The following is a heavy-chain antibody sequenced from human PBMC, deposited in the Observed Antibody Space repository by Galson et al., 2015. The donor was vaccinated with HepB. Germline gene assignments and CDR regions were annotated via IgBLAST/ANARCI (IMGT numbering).Heavy chain of an antibody. CDR2: ISSSSSYI. CDR3: ARGAVTGNYYYYGMDV. Sequence: SLRLSCAASGFTFSSYGMNWVRQAPGKGLEWVSSISSSSSYIYYADSVKGRFTISRDNAKNSLYLQMNSLRAEDTAVYYCARGAVTGNYYYYGMDVWGQGTTVTVSS. V-gene: IGHV3-21*01. D-gene: IGHD6-19*01. CDR1: GFTFSSYG. J-gene: IGHJ6*02.